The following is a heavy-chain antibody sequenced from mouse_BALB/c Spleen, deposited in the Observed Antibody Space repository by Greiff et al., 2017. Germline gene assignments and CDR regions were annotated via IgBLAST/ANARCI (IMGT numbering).Heavy chain of an antibody. CDR3: NGYYGNYFDY. CDR1: GFNIKDYY. J-gene: IGHJ2*01. D-gene: IGHD2-1*01. CDR2: IDPENGDT. V-gene: IGHV14-4*02. Sequence: VQLQQSGAELVRSGASVKLSCTASGFNIKDYYMHWVKQRPEQGLEWIGWIDPENGDTEYAPKFQGKATMTADTSSNTAYLQLSSLTSEDTAVYYCNGYYGNYFDYWGQGTTLTVSS.